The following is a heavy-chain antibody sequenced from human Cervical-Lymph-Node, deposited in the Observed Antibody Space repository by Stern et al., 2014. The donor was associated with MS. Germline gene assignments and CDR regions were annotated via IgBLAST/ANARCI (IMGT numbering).Heavy chain of an antibody. J-gene: IGHJ5*02. CDR3: ARGDFGVVTNHWFDP. CDR2: SNSYNDNT. CDR1: GYTFSDYG. Sequence: MQLVESGAEVKSPGASVKVSCKASGYTFSDYGINWVRQARGQGLEWKGWSNSYNDNTHYAQKFQGRVTMTTDTSTTTAYMEMRSLTSDDTAVYYCARGDFGVVTNHWFDPWGQGTLVTVSS. V-gene: IGHV1-18*01. D-gene: IGHD3-3*01.